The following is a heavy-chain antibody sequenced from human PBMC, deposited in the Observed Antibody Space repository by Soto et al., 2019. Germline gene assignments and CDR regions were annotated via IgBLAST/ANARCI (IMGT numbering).Heavy chain of an antibody. J-gene: IGHJ4*02. V-gene: IGHV1-69*12. CDR1: GGTFSTYA. CDR2: IIPMFGTA. CDR3: ASGIQLWLRRINNGYSG. D-gene: IGHD5-18*01. Sequence: QVQLVQSGAEVKKPESSVKVSCKAPGGTFSTYAISWVRQAPGQGLEWMGGIIPMFGTANYAQRFQDRVTITADESTNTVYRELLSLRSEDTAVYFCASGIQLWLRRINNGYSGWGQGTLVTVSS.